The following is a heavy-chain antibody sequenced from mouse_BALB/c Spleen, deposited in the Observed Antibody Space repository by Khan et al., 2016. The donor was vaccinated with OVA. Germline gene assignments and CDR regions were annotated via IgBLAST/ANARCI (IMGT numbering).Heavy chain of an antibody. D-gene: IGHD2-10*02. J-gene: IGHJ4*01. Sequence: EVKLEVSGPGLVKPSQSLSLTCTVTGYSITSDYAWNWIRQFPGNKLEWMGYISYSGSTSYNPSLKSRISITRDTSKNQFFLQLNSVTTEDTATYYCARFQYGNFYAMDYWGQGTSVTVSS. V-gene: IGHV3-2*02. CDR2: ISYSGST. CDR1: GYSITSDYA. CDR3: ARFQYGNFYAMDY.